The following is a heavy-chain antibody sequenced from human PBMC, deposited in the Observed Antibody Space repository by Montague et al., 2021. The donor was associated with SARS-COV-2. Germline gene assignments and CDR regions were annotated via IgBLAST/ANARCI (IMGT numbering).Heavy chain of an antibody. CDR3: ARVGRQQLVQLSGMDV. CDR1: GDSVSSNSAA. Sequence: CAISGDSVSSNSAAWNRIRQSPSRGLEWLGRTYCRSKWYNDYALSVKSRITINPDTSKNQFSLKLSSVTAADTAVCYCARVGRQQLVQLSGMDVWGQGTTVTVSS. J-gene: IGHJ6*02. D-gene: IGHD6-13*01. V-gene: IGHV6-1*01. CDR2: TYCRSKWYN.